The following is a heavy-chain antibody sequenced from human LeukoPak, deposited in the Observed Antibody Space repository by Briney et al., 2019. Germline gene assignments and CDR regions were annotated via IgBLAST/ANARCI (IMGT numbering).Heavy chain of an antibody. J-gene: IGHJ4*02. D-gene: IGHD3-10*01. CDR2: IYAGGRT. V-gene: IGHV3-53*01. CDR1: GFNVSSNY. CDR3: TRDGPYGSGDYFDS. Sequence: GGSLRLSCAASGFNVSSNYMSWVRHAPGRGLGWVSVIYAGGRTYYADSVKGRFIISRDKSKNTVYLQLSSLRAEDTAMYYCTRDGPYGSGDYFDSWGPGTLVIVSS.